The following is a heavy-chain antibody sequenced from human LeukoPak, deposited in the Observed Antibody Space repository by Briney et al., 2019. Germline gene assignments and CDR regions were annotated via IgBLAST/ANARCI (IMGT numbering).Heavy chain of an antibody. V-gene: IGHV1-2*02. D-gene: IGHD5-24*01. CDR3: ARDLPEMAPLGY. CDR2: INPNSGGT. J-gene: IGHJ4*02. Sequence: GASVKVSCKASGYTFSGYYMHWVRQAPGQGLEWVGWINPNSGGTNYAQKFQGRVTMTRDTSISTAYMELSRLLSGDTAVYYCARDLPEMAPLGYWGQGTLVTVSS. CDR1: GYTFSGYY.